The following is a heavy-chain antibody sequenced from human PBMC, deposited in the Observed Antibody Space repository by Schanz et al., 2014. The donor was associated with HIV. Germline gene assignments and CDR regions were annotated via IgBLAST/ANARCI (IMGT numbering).Heavy chain of an antibody. CDR1: GFTFRTHG. CDR2: ISYDGSIK. Sequence: QVQLVESGGGVVQPGRSLRLSCAASGFTFRTHGIHWVRQAPAKGLEWVAVISYDGSIKEYADSVKGRFAISRDNSKNTVYLQMNSLRAEDTAVYYCARGSGPYFYYYGMDVWGQGTTVTVSS. V-gene: IGHV3-30*03. D-gene: IGHD3-10*01. CDR3: ARGSGPYFYYYGMDV. J-gene: IGHJ6*02.